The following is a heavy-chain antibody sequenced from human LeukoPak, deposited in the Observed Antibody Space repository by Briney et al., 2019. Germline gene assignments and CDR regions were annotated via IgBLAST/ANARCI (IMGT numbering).Heavy chain of an antibody. D-gene: IGHD5-18*01. CDR2: IYYSGST. Sequence: PSETLSITCTVSGGSISSSSYYGGWIRQPPGKGLEWIGSIYYSGSTYYNPSLKSRVTISVDTSKNQFSLKLSSVTAADTAVYYCARRKLWAFDYWGQGTLVTVSS. J-gene: IGHJ4*02. V-gene: IGHV4-39*01. CDR1: GGSISSSSYY. CDR3: ARRKLWAFDY.